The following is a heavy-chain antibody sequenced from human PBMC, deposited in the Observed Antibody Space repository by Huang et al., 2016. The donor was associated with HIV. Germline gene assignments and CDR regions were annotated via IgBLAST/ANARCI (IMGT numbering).Heavy chain of an antibody. CDR2: IKQDGSEK. V-gene: IGHV3-7*01. Sequence: EVQLVESGGGLVQPGGSLRLSCTASGFTFSSYWMSWVRQAPGKGLEWVANIKQDGSEKYDVESGKGRFSITRDNAKNSLYLKMNSLRAEDTAVYYCARRLRYYYGSGRTSGYFDYWGQGTLVTVSS. CDR1: GFTFSSYW. D-gene: IGHD3-10*01. CDR3: ARRLRYYYGSGRTSGYFDY. J-gene: IGHJ4*02.